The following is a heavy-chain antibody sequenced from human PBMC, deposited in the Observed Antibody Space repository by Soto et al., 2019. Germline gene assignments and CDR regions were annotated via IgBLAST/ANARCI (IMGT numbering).Heavy chain of an antibody. Sequence: PGGSLRLSCAASGFDFIRYEMNWVRQAAGKGLEWVSKISASGSTINYGDSVRGRFTISRDNAKNSLCLHMDSLRAEDTAVYYCARRYSKYLPLDSWGQGTLVTVSS. J-gene: IGHJ4*02. CDR2: ISASGSTI. V-gene: IGHV3-48*03. D-gene: IGHD4-4*01. CDR1: GFDFIRYE. CDR3: ARRYSKYLPLDS.